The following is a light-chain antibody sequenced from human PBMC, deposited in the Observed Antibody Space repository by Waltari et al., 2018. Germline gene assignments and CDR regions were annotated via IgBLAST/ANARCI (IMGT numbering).Light chain of an antibody. CDR3: SSYAGSNNV. V-gene: IGLV2-8*01. J-gene: IGLJ1*01. CDR2: EVN. Sequence: QSALTQPPSASGSPGQSVTISCNGTSSDLGGYTYVSWYQQHPGKAPKLMIYEVNKRPSGVPDRFFGSKSGKTASLTVSGLQAEDEADYYCSSYAGSNNVFGTGTKVTVL. CDR1: SSDLGGYTY.